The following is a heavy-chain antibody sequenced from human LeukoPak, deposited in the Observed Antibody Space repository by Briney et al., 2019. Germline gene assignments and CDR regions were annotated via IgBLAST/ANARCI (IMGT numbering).Heavy chain of an antibody. Sequence: PGGSLRLSCAASGFTFSRHWMSWVRQAPGKRLEWVANIKEDASERYYVDSVKGRFTISRDNAKNSLYLQMNSLRAEDTAVYYCARVVLYYSYLDVWGKGTTVTVSS. V-gene: IGHV3-7*01. J-gene: IGHJ6*03. CDR1: GFTFSRHW. CDR2: IKEDASER. D-gene: IGHD6-13*01. CDR3: ARVVLYYSYLDV.